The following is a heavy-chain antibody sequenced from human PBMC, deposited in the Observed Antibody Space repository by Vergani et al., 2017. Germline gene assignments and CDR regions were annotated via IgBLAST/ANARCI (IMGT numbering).Heavy chain of an antibody. J-gene: IGHJ4*02. CDR2: IYTRWST. Sequence: QVQLQESGPGLVQPSETLSLTCTVSGGPISSYYWSWIRQPAGKGLEWIGRIYTRWSTNYNPSLKRRVTMSVDTSNNQFSLRLSSVTAADTAVYYCARAGYYYGSGSYYNRGLYFDYWGQGALVTVSS. V-gene: IGHV4-4*07. D-gene: IGHD3-10*01. CDR1: GGPISSYY. CDR3: ARAGYYYGSGSYYNRGLYFDY.